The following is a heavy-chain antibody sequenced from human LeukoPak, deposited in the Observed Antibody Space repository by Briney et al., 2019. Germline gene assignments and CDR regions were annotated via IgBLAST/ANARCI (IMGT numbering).Heavy chain of an antibody. CDR1: GFTFSSYA. J-gene: IGHJ4*02. Sequence: GGSLRLSCAASGFTFSSYAMHWVRQAPGKGLEWVAVTSYDGSNKYHADSVKGRFTISRDNSKNTLYLQMNSLRAEDTAVYYCARPYGDYPDYWGQGTLVTVSS. CDR3: ARPYGDYPDY. D-gene: IGHD4-17*01. V-gene: IGHV3-30*04. CDR2: TSYDGSNK.